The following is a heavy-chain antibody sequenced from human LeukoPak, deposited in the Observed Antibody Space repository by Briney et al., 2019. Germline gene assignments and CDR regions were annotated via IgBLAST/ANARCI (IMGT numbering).Heavy chain of an antibody. Sequence: GESLRLSCAASGFTFGGYWMNWVRQSPGKGLEWVARMKEDGSQKNYADSVKGRFTISRDNAGNSLYLQMNNLRPEDTALYYCESSRGYWGQGTLVTVSS. CDR2: MKEDGSQK. CDR3: ESSRGY. V-gene: IGHV3-7*01. J-gene: IGHJ4*02. CDR1: GFTFGGYW. D-gene: IGHD5-24*01.